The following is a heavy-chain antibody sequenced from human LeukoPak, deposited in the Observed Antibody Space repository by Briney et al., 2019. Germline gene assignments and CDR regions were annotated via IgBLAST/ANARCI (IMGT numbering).Heavy chain of an antibody. CDR2: INHSGST. V-gene: IGHV4-34*01. CDR1: GGSFSGYY. CDR3: ARGGGGSGSYRWFDP. J-gene: IGHJ5*02. Sequence: SETLSLTCAVYGGSFSGYYWSWIRQPPGKGLEWIGEINHSGSTNYNSSLKSRVTISVDTSKNQFSLKLSSVTAADTAVYYCARGGGGSGSYRWFDPWGQGTLVTVSS. D-gene: IGHD3-10*01.